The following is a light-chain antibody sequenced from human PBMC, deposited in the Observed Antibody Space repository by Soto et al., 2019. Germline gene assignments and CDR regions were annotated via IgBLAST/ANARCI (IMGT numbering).Light chain of an antibody. V-gene: IGLV2-14*01. Sequence: QSVLTQPASVSGSPGQSITISCSGTSSDIGTYDHVAWFQHFPGKTPKLVIYSVSDRPSGVSYRFSGSKSGNTASLTISGLQADDEADYYCISYTVSRSYVFGTGTKVTVL. CDR3: ISYTVSRSYV. CDR2: SVS. CDR1: SSDIGTYDH. J-gene: IGLJ1*01.